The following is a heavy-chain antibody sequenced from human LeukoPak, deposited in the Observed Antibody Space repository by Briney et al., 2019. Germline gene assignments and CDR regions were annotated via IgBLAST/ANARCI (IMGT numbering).Heavy chain of an antibody. D-gene: IGHD4-17*01. CDR3: ATEYYGAYNY. J-gene: IGHJ4*02. CDR2: IKSKTDGGTT. CDR1: GFTFSYSW. V-gene: IGHV3-15*01. Sequence: GGSLRLSCAASGFTFSYSWMSWVRQAPGKGLEWVGRIKSKTDGGTTDYAAPVEGRFTISRDDSKTTLYLQMNSLKTEDTALYFCATEYYGAYNYWGQGTLVTVSS.